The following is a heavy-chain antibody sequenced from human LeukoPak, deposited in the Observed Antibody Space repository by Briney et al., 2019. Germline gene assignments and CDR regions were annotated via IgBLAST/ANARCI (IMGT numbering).Heavy chain of an antibody. CDR3: ARLGGYCTNGVCYRGYYYYMDV. CDR1: GGSFSGYY. J-gene: IGHJ6*03. V-gene: IGHV4-34*01. D-gene: IGHD2-8*01. Sequence: PSETLSLTCAVYGGSFSGYYWSWIRQPPGKGLEWIGEINHSGSTNYNPSPKSRVTISVDTSKNQFSLKLSSVTAADTAVYYCARLGGYCTNGVCYRGYYYYMDVWGKGTTVTVSS. CDR2: INHSGST.